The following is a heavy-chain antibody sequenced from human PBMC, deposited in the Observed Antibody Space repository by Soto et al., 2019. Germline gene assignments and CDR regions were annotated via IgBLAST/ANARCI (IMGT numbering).Heavy chain of an antibody. V-gene: IGHV3-13*01. CDR3: ARAIYDSSAYYSEHGYYFDY. CDR2: IGTAGDT. J-gene: IGHJ4*02. Sequence: EVQLVESGGGFVQPGGSLRLSCAASGFTFISYDMHWFRQATGKGLEWFSAIGTAGDTYYPGAVKGRFTISRENAKNSLYLQMSSLRAEDTAVYYRARAIYDSSAYYSEHGYYFDYRGQGTLVTVSS. D-gene: IGHD3-22*01. CDR1: GFTFISYD.